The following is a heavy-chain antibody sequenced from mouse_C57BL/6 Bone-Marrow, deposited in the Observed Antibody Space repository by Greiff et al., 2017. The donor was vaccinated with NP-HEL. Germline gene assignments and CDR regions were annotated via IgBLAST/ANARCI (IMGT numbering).Heavy chain of an antibody. Sequence: EVQLQQSGPELVKPGASVKISCKASGYSFPGYYMNWVKQSPEKSLEWIGEINPSTGGTTYNQKFKAKATLTVDKSSSTAYMQLKSLTSEDSAVYYCASLYDGYHYGGQGTTLTVSS. CDR2: INPSTGGT. CDR1: GYSFPGYY. D-gene: IGHD2-3*01. CDR3: ASLYDGYHY. V-gene: IGHV1-42*01. J-gene: IGHJ2*01.